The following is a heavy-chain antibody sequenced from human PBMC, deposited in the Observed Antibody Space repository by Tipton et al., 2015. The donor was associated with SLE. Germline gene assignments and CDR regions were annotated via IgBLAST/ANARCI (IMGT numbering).Heavy chain of an antibody. V-gene: IGHV4-59*01. D-gene: IGHD3-22*01. CDR2: IYSSGSA. Sequence: TLSLTCTVSGGSIGSYYWSWIRQSPGEGLEWIGYIYSSGSAHYNPSLRSRVTFSVDASKNHFSLRLASVTAADTAVYYCARRHFDTSGYYRGAFDIWGQGTIVTVSS. J-gene: IGHJ3*02. CDR1: GGSIGSYY. CDR3: ARRHFDTSGYYRGAFDI.